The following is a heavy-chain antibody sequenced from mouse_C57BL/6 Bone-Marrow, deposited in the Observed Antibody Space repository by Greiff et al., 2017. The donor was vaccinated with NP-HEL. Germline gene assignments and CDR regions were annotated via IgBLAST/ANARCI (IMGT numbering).Heavy chain of an antibody. CDR3: AIDYGSPYWYFDV. D-gene: IGHD1-1*01. V-gene: IGHV1-80*01. Sequence: VQLQQSGAELVKPGASVKISCKASGYAFSSYWMNWVKQRPGKGLEWIGQIYPGDGDTNYNGKFKGKATLTADKSSSTAYMQLSSLTSEDSAVYFCAIDYGSPYWYFDVWGTGTTVTVSS. CDR1: GYAFSSYW. J-gene: IGHJ1*03. CDR2: IYPGDGDT.